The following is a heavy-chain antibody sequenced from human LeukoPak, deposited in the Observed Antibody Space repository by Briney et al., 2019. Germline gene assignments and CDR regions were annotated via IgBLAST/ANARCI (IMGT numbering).Heavy chain of an antibody. CDR3: ARSVVVPAAIGWFDP. V-gene: IGHV5-51*01. CDR1: GYSFTSYW. J-gene: IGHJ5*02. CDR2: IYPGDSDT. Sequence: RGESLKISCKGSGYSFTSYWVGWVRQMPGKGLEWMGIIYPGDSDTRYGPSFQGQVTISADKSISTAYLQWSSLKASDTAMYYCARSVVVPAAIGWFDPWGQGTLVTVSS. D-gene: IGHD2-2*01.